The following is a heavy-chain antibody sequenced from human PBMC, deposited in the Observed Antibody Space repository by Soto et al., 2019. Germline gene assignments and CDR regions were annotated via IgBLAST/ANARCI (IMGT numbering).Heavy chain of an antibody. D-gene: IGHD1-1*01. Sequence: GGSLRLSCVASGFSFSSYPMTWVRQAPGKGLEWVSVISGSGTNTYYAESVKGRFTISRDSSQNTLYLQMNSLRAEDTAVYYCAKEKPTTTCFDSWGQGTLVTVSS. CDR3: AKEKPTTTCFDS. CDR2: ISGSGTNT. CDR1: GFSFSSYP. J-gene: IGHJ4*02. V-gene: IGHV3-23*01.